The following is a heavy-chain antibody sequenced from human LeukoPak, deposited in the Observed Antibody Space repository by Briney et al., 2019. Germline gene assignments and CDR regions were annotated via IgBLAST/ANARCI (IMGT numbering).Heavy chain of an antibody. CDR1: GGPISSGSYY. CDR3: ARDRYSNYAPNYYYMDV. J-gene: IGHJ6*03. D-gene: IGHD4-11*01. V-gene: IGHV4-61*02. Sequence: SETLSLTCTVSGGPISSGSYYWSWIRQPAGKGLEWIGRIYTSGGTNYNPSLKSRVTISIDTSKKQFSLKLSSVTAADTAVYYCARDRYSNYAPNYYYMDVWGKGTTVTVSS. CDR2: IYTSGGT.